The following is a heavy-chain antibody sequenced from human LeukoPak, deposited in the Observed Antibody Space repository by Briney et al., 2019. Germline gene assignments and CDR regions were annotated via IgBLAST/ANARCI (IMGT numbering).Heavy chain of an antibody. CDR1: GGSISSGNYL. CDR3: AREAPRNDYGDYVDYYGMDV. CDR2: IYYSGST. D-gene: IGHD4-17*01. V-gene: IGHV4-31*03. J-gene: IGHJ6*02. Sequence: PSQTLPLTCTVSGGSISSGNYLWSWIRQHPGKGLEWIGYIYYSGSTYYNPSLKSRVTISVDTSKNQFSLKLSSVTAADTAVYYCAREAPRNDYGDYVDYYGMDVWGQGTTVTVSS.